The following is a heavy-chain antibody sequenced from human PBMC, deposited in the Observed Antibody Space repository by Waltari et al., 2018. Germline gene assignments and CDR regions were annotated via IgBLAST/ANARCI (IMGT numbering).Heavy chain of an antibody. CDR3: ARGGGSSSWSQNLFDY. Sequence: QVQLVKSGAEVKKHGASVKVSCKASGYAFTSYGIGWVRRAPGQGLEWMGWISAYNGNTNYAQKLQGRVTMTTDTSTSTAYMELRSLRSDDTAVYYCARGGGSSSWSQNLFDYWGQGTLVTVSS. V-gene: IGHV1-18*01. CDR2: ISAYNGNT. D-gene: IGHD6-13*01. J-gene: IGHJ4*02. CDR1: GYAFTSYG.